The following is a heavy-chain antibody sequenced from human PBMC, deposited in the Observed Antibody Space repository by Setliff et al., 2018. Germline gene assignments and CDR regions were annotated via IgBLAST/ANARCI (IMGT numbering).Heavy chain of an antibody. V-gene: IGHV1-2*02. D-gene: IGHD3-22*01. CDR3: VREGVDSRSSTDYRYYMDV. Sequence: ASVKVSCKASGYTFTGYYIHWVRQAPGQGLEWMGWINPHSGGTNFPQTFQGRVTMTRDTSINTAYMELSSLTSDDTAVYYCVREGVDSRSSTDYRYYMDVWGKGTTVTVSS. J-gene: IGHJ6*03. CDR1: GYTFTGYY. CDR2: INPHSGGT.